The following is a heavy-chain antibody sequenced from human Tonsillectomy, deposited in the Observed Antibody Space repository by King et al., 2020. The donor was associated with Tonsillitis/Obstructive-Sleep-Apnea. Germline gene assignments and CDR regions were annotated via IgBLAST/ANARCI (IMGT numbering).Heavy chain of an antibody. V-gene: IGHV4-59*08. CDR3: ARRAPDGYNCGYWSFDL. D-gene: IGHD5-24*01. CDR2: IYFSGST. Sequence: VQLQESGPGLVKPSETLSLTCTVSGGSISSYYWSWIRQPPGKGLEWIGYIYFSGSTDYNPSLKSRVTISVDTSKNQFSLKLSSVTAADTAVYYCARRAPDGYNCGYWSFDLWGRGTLVTVSS. J-gene: IGHJ2*01. CDR1: GGSISSYY.